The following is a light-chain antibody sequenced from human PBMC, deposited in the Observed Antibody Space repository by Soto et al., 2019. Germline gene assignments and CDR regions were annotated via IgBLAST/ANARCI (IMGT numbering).Light chain of an antibody. V-gene: IGLV2-14*03. CDR2: DVS. CDR1: SSDIGAYNS. CDR3: TSRTTSNPYV. J-gene: IGLJ1*01. Sequence: QSALTQPASVSGSPGQSITISCTGTSSDIGAYNSVSWYQQHPGKAPKLMIYDVSNRPSGVSNRFSASNSGNTASLTISGLQAEDESDYYCTSRTTSNPYVFGTGTKLTVL.